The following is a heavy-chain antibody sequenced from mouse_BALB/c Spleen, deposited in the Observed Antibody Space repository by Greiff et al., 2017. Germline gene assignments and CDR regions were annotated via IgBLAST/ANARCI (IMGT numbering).Heavy chain of an antibody. Sequence: EVQVVESGAELVKPGASVKLSCTASGFNIKDTYMHWVKQRPEQGLEWIGRIDPANGNTKYDPKFQGKATITADTSSNTAYLQLSSLTSEDTAVYYCARKGGNPPLYWYFDVWGAGTTVTVSS. V-gene: IGHV14-3*02. CDR2: IDPANGNT. D-gene: IGHD1-1*02. CDR1: GFNIKDTY. CDR3: ARKGGNPPLYWYFDV. J-gene: IGHJ1*01.